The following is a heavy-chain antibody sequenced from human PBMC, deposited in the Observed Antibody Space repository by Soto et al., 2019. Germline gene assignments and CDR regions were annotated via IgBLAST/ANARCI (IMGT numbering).Heavy chain of an antibody. J-gene: IGHJ4*02. V-gene: IGHV4-59*01. D-gene: IGHD3-3*01. CDR3: ARALWSGYLGAIRYYFDY. CDR2: VYYSGIN. Sequence: KTSETLSLTCTVSGGSISSYYWSWIRQPPGKGLQWIGNVYYSGINSYNPSLNSRVTISVDMSKNQFSLKLTSVTAADTAVYYCARALWSGYLGAIRYYFDYWGQGTLVTVSS. CDR1: GGSISSYY.